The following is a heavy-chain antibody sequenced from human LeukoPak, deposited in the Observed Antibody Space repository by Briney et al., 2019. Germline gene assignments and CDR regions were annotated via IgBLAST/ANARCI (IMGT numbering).Heavy chain of an antibody. V-gene: IGHV4-61*02. CDR2: IYTSGST. Sequence: SETLSLTCTVSGGSISISSYYWSWIRQPAGKGLEWIGRIYTSGSTTYNPSLKSRVTISVDTSKNQFSLKLSSVTAADTAVYYCARESSLITMVRGVIGRTYAFDIWGQGTMVTVSS. J-gene: IGHJ3*02. D-gene: IGHD3-10*01. CDR3: ARESSLITMVRGVIGRTYAFDI. CDR1: GGSISISSYY.